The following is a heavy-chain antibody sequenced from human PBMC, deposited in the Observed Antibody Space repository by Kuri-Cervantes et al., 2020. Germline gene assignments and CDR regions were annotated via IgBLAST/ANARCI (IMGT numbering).Heavy chain of an antibody. CDR1: GGSVSSGIYY. CDR2: IYTSGST. D-gene: IGHD2-15*01. Sequence: LRLSCTVSGGSVSSGIYYWSWQRHPAGKGLEWIGRIYTSGSTNYNPSLKSRVTISVDKSKNQFSLKLSSVTAADTAVYYFARGQGENCSGGSCYSGQPGYYYYYYMDVWGKGTTVTVSS. V-gene: IGHV4-61*02. J-gene: IGHJ6*03. CDR3: ARGQGENCSGGSCYSGQPGYYYYYYMDV.